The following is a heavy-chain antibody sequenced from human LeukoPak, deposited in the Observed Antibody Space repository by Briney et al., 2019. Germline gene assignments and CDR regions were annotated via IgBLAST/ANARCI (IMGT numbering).Heavy chain of an antibody. CDR3: AKSWNYYDSSGDDALDI. D-gene: IGHD3-22*01. J-gene: IGHJ3*02. CDR2: ISGSGIST. Sequence: GGSLRLSCAAAGFTFSDYGMNWVRQAPGKGLEWVSGISGSGISTYYADSVKGRFTISRDNSKNTLYLQMNILRVEDTAVYYCAKSWNYYDSSGDDALDIWGQGTMVTVSS. CDR1: GFTFSDYG. V-gene: IGHV3-23*01.